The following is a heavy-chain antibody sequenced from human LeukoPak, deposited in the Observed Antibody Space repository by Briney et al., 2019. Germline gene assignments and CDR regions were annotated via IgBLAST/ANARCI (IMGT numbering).Heavy chain of an antibody. CDR3: AAGSGHTFDAFDI. V-gene: IGHV3-66*01. Sequence: GGSLRLSCAASGFSVTSNYMNWVRQAPGKGLEWVSVIYSDGSTYYADSVKGRFTISRDSSKNTLYLQMNSLRDEDTAVYYCAAGSGHTFDAFDIWGQGTMVTVSS. D-gene: IGHD6-19*01. CDR2: IYSDGST. CDR1: GFSVTSNY. J-gene: IGHJ3*02.